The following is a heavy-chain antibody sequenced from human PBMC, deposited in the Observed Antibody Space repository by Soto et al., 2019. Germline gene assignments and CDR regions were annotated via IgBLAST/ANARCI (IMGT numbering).Heavy chain of an antibody. CDR3: ARESPGTKFDY. D-gene: IGHD1-1*01. J-gene: IGHJ4*02. V-gene: IGHV1-69*08. CDR2: IIPFGDIA. Sequence: QVQLVQSGAEVKKPGSSVKVSCKTSGGPFSSYSLSWGRQAPGQGLEWMGRIIPFGDIANYAQKFQGRVTMTADKSTSTAYMELSSLTSADTAVYYCARESPGTKFDYWGQGTLVSVSS. CDR1: GGPFSSYS.